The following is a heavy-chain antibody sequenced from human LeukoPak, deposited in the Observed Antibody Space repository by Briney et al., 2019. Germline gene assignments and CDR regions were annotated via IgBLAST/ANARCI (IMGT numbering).Heavy chain of an antibody. CDR1: GGSISSSSYY. D-gene: IGHD4-17*01. J-gene: IGHJ5*02. Sequence: SETPSLTCTVSGGSISSSSYYWSWIRQPAGKGLEWIGRIYTSGSTNYNPSLKSRVTMSVDTSKNQFSLKLSSVTAADTAVYYCARELSHGDYADWFDPWGQGTLVTVSS. CDR3: ARELSHGDYADWFDP. V-gene: IGHV4-61*02. CDR2: IYTSGST.